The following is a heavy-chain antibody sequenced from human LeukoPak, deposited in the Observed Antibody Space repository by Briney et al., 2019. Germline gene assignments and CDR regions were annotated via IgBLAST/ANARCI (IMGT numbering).Heavy chain of an antibody. V-gene: IGHV3-23*01. D-gene: IGHD3-22*01. Sequence: GGSLRLSCAASGFTFSSYAMSWVSQAPGKGLEWVSAISGSGGSTYYADSVKGRFTISRDNSKNTLYLQMNSLRAEDTAVYYCAKEGYYDSSGYYPLGYFDYWGQGTLVTVSS. CDR2: ISGSGGST. J-gene: IGHJ4*02. CDR3: AKEGYYDSSGYYPLGYFDY. CDR1: GFTFSSYA.